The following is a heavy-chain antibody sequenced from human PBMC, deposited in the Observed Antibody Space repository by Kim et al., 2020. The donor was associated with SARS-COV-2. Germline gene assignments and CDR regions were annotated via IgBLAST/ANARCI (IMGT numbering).Heavy chain of an antibody. CDR3: STAPSRSSWYYDY. V-gene: IGHV1-24*01. Sequence: ASVKVSCKVSGYTLTELSMHWVRQAPGKGLEWMGGFDPEEGETIYAQKFQGRATMTEDTSTDTEYMELSSLRSEDKVVYYFSTAPSRSSWYYDYWGQGTLGTVSS. J-gene: IGHJ4*02. D-gene: IGHD6-13*01. CDR2: FDPEEGET. CDR1: GYTLTELS.